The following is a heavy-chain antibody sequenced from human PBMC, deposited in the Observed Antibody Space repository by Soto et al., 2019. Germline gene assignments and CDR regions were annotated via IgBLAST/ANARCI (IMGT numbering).Heavy chain of an antibody. CDR3: ARRVAMTDNFEGNWLDP. CDR1: GGSISSSNW. D-gene: IGHD3-9*01. V-gene: IGHV4-4*02. J-gene: IGHJ5*02. Sequence: SETLSLTCAVSGGSISSSNWWSWVRQPPGMGLEWIGEIYHSGSTNYNPSLKSRVTISVDKSKNQFSLKLSSVTAADTAIYYCARRVAMTDNFEGNWLDPWGQGTLVTVSS. CDR2: IYHSGST.